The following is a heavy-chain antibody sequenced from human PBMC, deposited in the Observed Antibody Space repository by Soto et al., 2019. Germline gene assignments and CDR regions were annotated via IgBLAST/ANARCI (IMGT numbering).Heavy chain of an antibody. D-gene: IGHD6-19*01. V-gene: IGHV1-3*01. CDR2: INAGNGNT. CDR1: GYTFTSYA. J-gene: IGHJ3*02. Sequence: ASVKVSCKASGYTFTSYAMHWVRQAPGQRLEWMGWINAGNGNTKYSQKFQGRVTITRDTSASTAYMELSSLRSEDTAVYYCARFRVDSSGWYAFDIWGQGTMVTVSS. CDR3: ARFRVDSSGWYAFDI.